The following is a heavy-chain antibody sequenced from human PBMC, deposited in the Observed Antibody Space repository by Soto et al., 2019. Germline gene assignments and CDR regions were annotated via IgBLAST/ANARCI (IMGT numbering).Heavy chain of an antibody. CDR3: AKDAQSGFSYFDY. CDR2: TIGSGGST. CDR1: GFTFSNYA. V-gene: IGHV3-23*01. J-gene: IGHJ4*01. D-gene: IGHD3-22*01. Sequence: GGSLRLSCAASGFTFSNYAISCVRQGPGEGLEWVSTTIGSGGSTYYTDSVKGRFTVSRDNSRNTLYMEMNSLRAEDTAVYHCAKDAQSGFSYFDYWGPGALVTVSS.